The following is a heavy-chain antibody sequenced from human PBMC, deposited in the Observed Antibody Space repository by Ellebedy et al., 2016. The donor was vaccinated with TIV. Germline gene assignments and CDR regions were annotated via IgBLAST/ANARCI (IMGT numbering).Heavy chain of an antibody. J-gene: IGHJ4*02. CDR3: AGGRSWATINY. CDR2: ISYDGSNK. V-gene: IGHV3-30-3*01. Sequence: GESLKISXAASGFTFSSYAMHWVRQAPGKGLEWVAVISYDGSNKYYADSVKGRFTISRDNSKNTLYLQMNSLRAEDTAVYYCAGGRSWATINYWGQGTLVTVSS. CDR1: GFTFSSYA. D-gene: IGHD5-12*01.